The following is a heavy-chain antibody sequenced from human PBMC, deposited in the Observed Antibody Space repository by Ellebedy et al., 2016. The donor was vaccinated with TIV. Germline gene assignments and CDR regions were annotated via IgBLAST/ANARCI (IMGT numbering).Heavy chain of an antibody. CDR2: INPNSGGT. D-gene: IGHD2-2*01. Sequence: ASVKVSXXASGYTFTGYYMHWVRQAPGQGLEWMGWINPNSGGTNYAQKFQGWVTMTRDTSISTAYMELSRLRSDDTAVYYCARDLHIRYCSSTSCYDGDYYYGMDVWGQGTTVTVSS. V-gene: IGHV1-2*04. J-gene: IGHJ6*02. CDR3: ARDLHIRYCSSTSCYDGDYYYGMDV. CDR1: GYTFTGYY.